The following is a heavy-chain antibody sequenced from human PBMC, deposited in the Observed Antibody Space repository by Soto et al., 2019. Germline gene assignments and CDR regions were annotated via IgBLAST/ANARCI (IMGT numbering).Heavy chain of an antibody. J-gene: IGHJ3*01. CDR1: GFSFDDFV. D-gene: IGHD6-6*01. Sequence: PGGSLRLSCVASGFSFDDFVMNWVRQRPGKGLEWVSAVSGSAGSTYYADSVKGRFSISRDNSKNTLYLQMNTLTADDTAVYYCARVEGTARNAFDVWGHGTMVTVSS. V-gene: IGHV3-23*01. CDR3: ARVEGTARNAFDV. CDR2: VSGSAGST.